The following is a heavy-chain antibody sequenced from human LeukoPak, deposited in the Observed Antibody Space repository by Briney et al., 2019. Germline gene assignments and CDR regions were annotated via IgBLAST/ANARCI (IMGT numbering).Heavy chain of an antibody. Sequence: GGSLRLSCEASGFTFSDYYMSWVGQAPGKGLEGISHISSASFVIDYGESVKGRTTISRDNAKNSLYLQMNSLSAEDTAVYYCARVRDTILPYYFDYWGQGILVTVSS. CDR3: ARVRDTILPYYFDY. V-gene: IGHV3-11*01. D-gene: IGHD3-3*01. J-gene: IGHJ4*02. CDR2: ISSASFVI. CDR1: GFTFSDYY.